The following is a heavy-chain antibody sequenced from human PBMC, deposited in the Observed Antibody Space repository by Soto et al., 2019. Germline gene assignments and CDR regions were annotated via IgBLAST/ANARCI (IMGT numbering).Heavy chain of an antibody. J-gene: IGHJ6*02. D-gene: IGHD3-3*01. CDR1: GFTFSSYA. Sequence: LRLSCAASGFTFSSYAMSWVRQAPGKGLEWVSAISGSGGGTYYADSVKGRFTISRDNSKNTLYLQMNSLRAEDTAVYYCAKLPEAPRTIFGVDPAYYGMDVWGQGTTVTVSS. CDR2: ISGSGGGT. V-gene: IGHV3-23*01. CDR3: AKLPEAPRTIFGVDPAYYGMDV.